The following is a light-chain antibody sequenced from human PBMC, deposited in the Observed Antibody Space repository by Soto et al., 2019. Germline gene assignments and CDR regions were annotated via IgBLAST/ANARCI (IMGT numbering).Light chain of an antibody. J-gene: IGLJ2*01. CDR2: EGS. V-gene: IGLV2-23*01. CDR3: CSYAGSSTLV. CDR1: SSDVGSYNL. Sequence: QSALTQPASVSGSPGQSITISCTGTSSDVGSYNLVSWYQQHPGKAPKLMIYEGSKRPSGVSNRFSGSKSGNTASLTISGLQAEDEAEYDCCSYAGSSTLVFGGGTKHTVL.